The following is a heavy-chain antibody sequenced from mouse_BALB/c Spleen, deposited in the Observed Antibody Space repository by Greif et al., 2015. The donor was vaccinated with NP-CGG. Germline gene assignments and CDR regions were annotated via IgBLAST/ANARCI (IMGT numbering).Heavy chain of an antibody. V-gene: IGHV1-7*01. CDR2: INPSTGYT. CDR3: ARELRAMDY. Sequence: VKLVESGAELAKPGASVKMSCKASGYTFTSYWMHWVKQRPGQGLEWIGYINPSTGYTGYNQKFKDKATLTADKSSSTAYMQLSSLTSEDSAVYYCARELRAMDYWGQGTSVTVSS. CDR1: GYTFTSYW. J-gene: IGHJ4*01. D-gene: IGHD4-1*01.